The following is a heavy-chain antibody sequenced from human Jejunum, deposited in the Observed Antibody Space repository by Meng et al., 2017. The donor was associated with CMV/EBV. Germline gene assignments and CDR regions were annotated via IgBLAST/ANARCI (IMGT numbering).Heavy chain of an antibody. CDR1: GYTFFSYD. V-gene: IGHV1-18*01. J-gene: IGHJ5*02. CDR2: ISTYNGKT. Sequence: VQLVQSGAAVKDPGASVKVSCKASGYTFFSYDMTWVPTAPGQGLEWMGWISTYNGKTNFAQKLLGRVTMTTDTSTNTAYMELRSLRSDDTAIYYCARGIVGTTIDLWGRGTLVTVSS. D-gene: IGHD1-26*01. CDR3: ARGIVGTTIDL.